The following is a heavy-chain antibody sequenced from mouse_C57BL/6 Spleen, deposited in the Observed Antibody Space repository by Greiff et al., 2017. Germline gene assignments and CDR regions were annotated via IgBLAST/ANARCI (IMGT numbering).Heavy chain of an antibody. CDR3: YYSPFPGYFDV. J-gene: IGHJ1*03. V-gene: IGHV14-2*01. D-gene: IGHD2-12*01. CDR2: IDPEDGET. CDR1: GFNIKDYY. Sequence: EVQVVESGAELVKPGASVKLSCTASGFNIKDYYMHWVKQRTEQGLEWIGRIDPEDGETKYAPKFQGKATITADTSSNTAYLQLSSLTSEDTAVYYCYYSPFPGYFDVWGTGTTVTVSS.